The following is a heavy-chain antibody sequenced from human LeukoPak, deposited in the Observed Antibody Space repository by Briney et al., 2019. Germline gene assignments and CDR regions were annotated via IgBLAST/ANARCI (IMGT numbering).Heavy chain of an antibody. CDR1: GFTFSSYE. CDR2: ISSSGSTI. V-gene: IGHV3-48*03. D-gene: IGHD6-13*01. J-gene: IGHJ4*02. Sequence: GGSLRLSCAASGFTFSSYEMNWVRQAPGKGLEWVSYISSSGSTIYYADSVKGRFTISRDNAKNSLYLQMNSLRPEDTAVYYCASGGYTSSWYVVDYWGQGTLVTVSS. CDR3: ASGGYTSSWYVVDY.